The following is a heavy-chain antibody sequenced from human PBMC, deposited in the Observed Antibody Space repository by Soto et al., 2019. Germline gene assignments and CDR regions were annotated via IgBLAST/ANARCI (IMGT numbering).Heavy chain of an antibody. V-gene: IGHV1-69*06. CDR2: IIPIFGTA. Sequence: ASVKVSCKASGGTFSSYAISWVRQAPGQGLEWMGGIIPIFGTANYAQKFQGRVTITADKSTSTAYMELSSLRSEDTAVYYCARDCSGGSCYSVGRYYYGMDVWGQGTTVTVSS. CDR1: GGTFSSYA. CDR3: ARDCSGGSCYSVGRYYYGMDV. D-gene: IGHD2-15*01. J-gene: IGHJ6*02.